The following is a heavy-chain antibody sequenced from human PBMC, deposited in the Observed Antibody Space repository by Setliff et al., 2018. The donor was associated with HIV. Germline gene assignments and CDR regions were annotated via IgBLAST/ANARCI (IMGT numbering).Heavy chain of an antibody. D-gene: IGHD3-22*01. J-gene: IGHJ4*02. CDR1: GYTFTSYG. V-gene: IGHV1-18*01. CDR2: ISAYNGNT. Sequence: GASVKVSCKASGYTFTSYGISRVRQAPGQGLEWMGWISAYNGNTIYAQKVQGRVTMTTDTSTSTAYMELRSLRSDDTAVYYCARSGPQTTWYFDRSGYSHNYWGQGTLVTSPQ. CDR3: ARSGPQTTWYFDRSGYSHNY.